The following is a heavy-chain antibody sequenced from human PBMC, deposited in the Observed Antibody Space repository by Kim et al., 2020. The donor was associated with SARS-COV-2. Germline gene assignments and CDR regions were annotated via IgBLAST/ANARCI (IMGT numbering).Heavy chain of an antibody. D-gene: IGHD6-25*01. Sequence: GGSLRLSCAASGFTFSSYSMNWVRQAPGKGLEWVSSISSSSSYIYYADSVKGRFTISRDNAKNSLYLQMNSLRAEDTAVYYCARARRYSGTYGMDVWGQGTTVTVSS. V-gene: IGHV3-21*01. CDR1: GFTFSSYS. CDR2: ISSSSSYI. CDR3: ARARRYSGTYGMDV. J-gene: IGHJ6*02.